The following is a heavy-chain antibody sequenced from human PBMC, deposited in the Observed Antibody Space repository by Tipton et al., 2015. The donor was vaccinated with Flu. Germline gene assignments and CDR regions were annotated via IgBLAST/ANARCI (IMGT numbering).Heavy chain of an antibody. V-gene: IGHV5-51*01. D-gene: IGHD2-21*02. J-gene: IGHJ4*02. CDR3: VRQNCGGDCYPDY. CDR1: EYILSTDW. Sequence: QLVQSGPEVTKPGKSLRISCEGSEYILSTDWIGWVRQMPGKGLEWMGAISPGDSHGTYSPPFQGQVTISVDRSINTAYLQWTSLKASDTATYFCVRQNCGGDCYPDYWGQGTLVTVSS. CDR2: ISPGDSHG.